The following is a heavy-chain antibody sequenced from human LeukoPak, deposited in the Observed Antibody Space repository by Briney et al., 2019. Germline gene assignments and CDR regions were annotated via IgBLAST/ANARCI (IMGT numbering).Heavy chain of an antibody. Sequence: SVKVSCKASGGTFSSYAISWVRQAPGQGLEWMGGIIPIFGTANYAQKFRGRVTITADESTSTAYMELSSLRSEDTAVYYCARGRLSQAYCGGDCYSGEYWYFDLWGRGTLVTVSS. CDR1: GGTFSSYA. CDR3: ARGRLSQAYCGGDCYSGEYWYFDL. D-gene: IGHD2-21*01. CDR2: IIPIFGTA. J-gene: IGHJ2*01. V-gene: IGHV1-69*01.